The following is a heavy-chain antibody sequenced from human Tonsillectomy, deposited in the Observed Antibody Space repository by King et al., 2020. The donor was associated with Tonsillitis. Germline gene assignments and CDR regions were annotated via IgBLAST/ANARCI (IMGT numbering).Heavy chain of an antibody. CDR2: IYSGGSST. J-gene: IGHJ6*02. CDR1: GFTFSSYA. Sequence: VQLVESGGGLVQPGGSLRLSCAASGFTFSSYAMSWVRQAPGKGLEWVSVIYSGGSSTYSADSVKGRFTISSDNSKNTLYLQMNSLRAEDTAVYYCAKWAVAGRYYYYYGVDVWGQGTTVTVSS. CDR3: AKWAVAGRYYYYYGVDV. D-gene: IGHD6-19*01. V-gene: IGHV3-23*03.